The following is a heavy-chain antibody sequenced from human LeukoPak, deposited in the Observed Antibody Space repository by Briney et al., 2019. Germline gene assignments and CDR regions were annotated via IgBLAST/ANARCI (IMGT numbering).Heavy chain of an antibody. CDR1: GGSLTGYF. Sequence: PSETLSLTCAVSGGSLTGYFWTWIRQPPGKGLEWIGHFYYSGSTSYNPSLKSRVTISVDTSKNQFSLKLSSVTAADTAVYYCARLIGYGETIDYWGQGTLVTVSS. CDR2: FYYSGST. D-gene: IGHD4-17*01. CDR3: ARLIGYGETIDY. V-gene: IGHV4-59*08. J-gene: IGHJ4*02.